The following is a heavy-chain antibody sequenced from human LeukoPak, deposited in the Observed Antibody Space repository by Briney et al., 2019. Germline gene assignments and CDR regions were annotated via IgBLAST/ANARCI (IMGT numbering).Heavy chain of an antibody. V-gene: IGHV1-69*13. Sequence: ASVKVSCKASGGTFKNYAISWVRQAPGKGLEWMGGILPIFGTTNYAQKFQARVTITADESTSTAYMKMSSLRAEDTAVYYCAKGGSPGRRWLQLTLTGIDYWGQGTLVTVSS. J-gene: IGHJ4*02. CDR3: AKGGSPGRRWLQLTLTGIDY. CDR2: ILPIFGTT. CDR1: GGTFKNYA. D-gene: IGHD5-24*01.